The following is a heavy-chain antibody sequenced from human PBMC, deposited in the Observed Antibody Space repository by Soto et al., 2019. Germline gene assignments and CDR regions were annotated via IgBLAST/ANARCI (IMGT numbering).Heavy chain of an antibody. CDR3: AREGGSGYYYALDY. D-gene: IGHD3-22*01. V-gene: IGHV1-69*13. CDR1: GGTFSSYA. J-gene: IGHJ4*02. CDR2: IIPIFGTA. Sequence: SVKASCKASGGTFSSYAISWGRQAPGQGLEWMGWIIPIFGTANYAQKFQGRVTITADESTCTAYMELRSLGSEDTAVYYCAREGGSGYYYALDYWGQGNLVNGSS.